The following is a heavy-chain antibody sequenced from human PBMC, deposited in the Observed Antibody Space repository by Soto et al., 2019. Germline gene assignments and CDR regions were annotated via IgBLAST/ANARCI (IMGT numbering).Heavy chain of an antibody. CDR3: ARDPYYYDSHYYYGMDV. V-gene: IGHV3-7*01. J-gene: IGHJ6*02. CDR2: IKRGGSEK. Sequence: PGGSLRLSCAASGFSFNRHWMSWVRQAPGKGLQWVSSIKRGGSEKYYVDSVKGRFTISRDNVKNSLSLQMNSLSAEDTAVYYCARDPYYYDSHYYYGMDVWGQGTTVTVSS. CDR1: GFSFNRHW. D-gene: IGHD3-22*01.